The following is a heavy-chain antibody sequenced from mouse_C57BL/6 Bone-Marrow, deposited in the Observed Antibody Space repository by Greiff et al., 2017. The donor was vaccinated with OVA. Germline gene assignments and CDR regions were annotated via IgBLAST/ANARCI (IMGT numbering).Heavy chain of an antibody. CDR3: TAYGNFDY. CDR1: GFNITDDY. Sequence: VQLKQSGAELVRPGASVKLSCTASGFNITDDYMHWVKQRPEQGLEWIGWIDPENGDTEYASKFQGKATITADTSSNTAYLQLSSLTSEDTAVYDCTAYGNFDYWGQGTTLTVSA. V-gene: IGHV14-4*01. CDR2: IDPENGDT. J-gene: IGHJ2*01. D-gene: IGHD2-1*01.